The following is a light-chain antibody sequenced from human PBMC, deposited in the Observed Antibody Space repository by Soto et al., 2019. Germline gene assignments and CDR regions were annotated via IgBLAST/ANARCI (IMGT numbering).Light chain of an antibody. J-gene: IGKJ4*01. V-gene: IGKV3-11*01. Sequence: EIVLTQSPATLSLSPRERATLSCRASQSVSSHLAWYQQKLGQAPRLLIYDASNRATGIPARFSGSGSGTDFTLTITSLEPEDFAVYYCQQRSNWPRTFGGGTKVEIK. CDR2: DAS. CDR3: QQRSNWPRT. CDR1: QSVSSH.